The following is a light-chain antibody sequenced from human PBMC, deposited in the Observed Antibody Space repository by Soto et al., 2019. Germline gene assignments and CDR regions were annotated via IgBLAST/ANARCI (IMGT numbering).Light chain of an antibody. Sequence: QSALTQPASVSGSPGQSITISCTGTSSDVGGYNYVSWYQQNPGKAPKLMIYEVSNRPSGVSNRFSGSKSANMASLTISGLQAEDEADYYCSSYTINRTYVFGTGTKVTVL. J-gene: IGLJ1*01. CDR1: SSDVGGYNY. CDR3: SSYTINRTYV. CDR2: EVS. V-gene: IGLV2-14*01.